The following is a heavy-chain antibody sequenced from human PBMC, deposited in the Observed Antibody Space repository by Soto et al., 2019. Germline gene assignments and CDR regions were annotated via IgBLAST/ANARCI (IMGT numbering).Heavy chain of an antibody. CDR2: ISYDGSKK. D-gene: IGHD2-8*01. CDR1: GLTFSAYG. CDR3: AKASHCTTGRCSLGLIGDLAFDI. V-gene: IGHV3-30*18. J-gene: IGHJ3*02. Sequence: QARLVESGGGVVQPGRSLRLSCDASGLTFSAYGMHWVRQAPGKGLEWVATISYDGSKKYFGDSVKGRFTISRDNSKSTLYLEMNSVRTEDTAVYYGAKASHCTTGRCSLGLIGDLAFDIWGQGTMGTVSA.